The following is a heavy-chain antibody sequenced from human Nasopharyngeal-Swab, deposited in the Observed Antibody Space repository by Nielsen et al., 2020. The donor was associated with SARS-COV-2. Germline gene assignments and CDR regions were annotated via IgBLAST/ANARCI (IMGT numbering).Heavy chain of an antibody. CDR2: IYDSGVT. D-gene: IGHD2-8*02. V-gene: IGHV4-59*11. Sequence: GSRRLSCFVSGASISSQYWTWLRQPPGKGLEWVGYIYDSGVTEYNPSLQSRVTISVDKPKNQFSLRLSSVSAADTAIYYCARGGAGSHWRYYIDYWGQGTLVTVSS. CDR3: ARGGAGSHWRYYIDY. J-gene: IGHJ4*02. CDR1: GASISSQY.